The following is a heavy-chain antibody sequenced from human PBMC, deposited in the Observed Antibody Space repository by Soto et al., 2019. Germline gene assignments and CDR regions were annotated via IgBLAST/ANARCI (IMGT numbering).Heavy chain of an antibody. CDR1: GGSISSSNYY. CDR3: ARSYSSSWYWVFDY. V-gene: IGHV4-39*01. Sequence: TSETLSLTCTVSGGSISSSNYYWGWIRQPPGKGLEWIGSIFYSGSPYYNPSLKSRVTISVDTSKNQFSLKLGSVTAADTAVYYCARSYSSSWYWVFDYWGQGTLVTVSS. CDR2: IFYSGSP. D-gene: IGHD6-13*01. J-gene: IGHJ4*02.